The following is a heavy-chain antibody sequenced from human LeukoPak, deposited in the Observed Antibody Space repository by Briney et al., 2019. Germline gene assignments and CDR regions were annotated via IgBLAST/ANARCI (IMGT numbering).Heavy chain of an antibody. CDR1: GFTFSSYA. J-gene: IGHJ6*02. V-gene: IGHV3-7*01. CDR3: ARIHFYYYYYGMDV. CDR2: IKQDGSEK. D-gene: IGHD5-18*01. Sequence: GGSLRLSCAASGFTFSSYAMSWVRQAPGKGLGWVANIKQDGSEKYYVDSVKGRFTISRDNAKNSLYLQMNSLRAEDTAVYYCARIHFYYYYYGMDVWGQGTTVTVSS.